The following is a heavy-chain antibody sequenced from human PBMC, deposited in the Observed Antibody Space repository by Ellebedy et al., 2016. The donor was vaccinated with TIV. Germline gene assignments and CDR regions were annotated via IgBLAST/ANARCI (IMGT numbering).Heavy chain of an antibody. CDR1: GLVFSDYC. J-gene: IGHJ4*02. V-gene: IGHV3-7*03. CDR3: ARGGRKTSYFWQY. D-gene: IGHD1-14*01. Sequence: PGGSLRLSCAASGLVFSDYCMTWLRVSPAKGPEWVATIASDGIDKSYADSVKGRFTVPRDNTENSMYLQMNSLRADDTGVYYFARGGRKTSYFWQYWGQGTPLTVSP. CDR2: IASDGIDK.